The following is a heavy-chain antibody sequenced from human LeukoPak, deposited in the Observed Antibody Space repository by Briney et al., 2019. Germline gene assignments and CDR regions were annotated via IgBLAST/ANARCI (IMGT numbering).Heavy chain of an antibody. J-gene: IGHJ4*02. CDR2: IHHSGST. V-gene: IGHV4-34*01. CDR1: GGSLSGYY. Sequence: SETLSLTCAVYGGSLSGYYWSWIRQPPGKGLEWIGEIHHSGSTNYKSSLKSRVAISVDTFKNQFSLNLSSVTAAETAVYFCARGRLDGYYFDYWGQGTLVTVSS. CDR3: ARGRLDGYYFDY.